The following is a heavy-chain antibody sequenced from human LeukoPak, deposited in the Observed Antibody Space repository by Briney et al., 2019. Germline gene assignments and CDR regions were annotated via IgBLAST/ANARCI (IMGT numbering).Heavy chain of an antibody. CDR2: ISSNGGST. J-gene: IGHJ4*02. D-gene: IGHD2-15*01. CDR1: GFTFSSYA. V-gene: IGHV3-64*01. CDR3: ARDQGSPGYCSGGSCPIGY. Sequence: GGSLRLSCAASGFTFSSYAMPWVRQAPGKGLEYVSAISSNGGSTYYANSVKGRFTISRDNSKNTLYLQMGSLRAEDMAVYYCARDQGSPGYCSGGSCPIGYWGQGTLVTVSS.